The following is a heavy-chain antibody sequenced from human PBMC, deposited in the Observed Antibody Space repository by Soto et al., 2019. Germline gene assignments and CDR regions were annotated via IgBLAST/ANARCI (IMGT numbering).Heavy chain of an antibody. V-gene: IGHV4-30-2*01. CDR3: ARVPGP. J-gene: IGHJ5*02. D-gene: IGHD3-10*01. CDR1: GGSISSGGYS. Sequence: QLQLQESGSGLVKPSQTLSLTCAVSGGSISSGGYSWSWIRQPPGKGLEWIGYIYHSGSTYYNPSPXRXITISVDRSKNQFSLKLSSVTAADTAVYSCARVPGPWGQGTLVTVSS. CDR2: IYHSGST.